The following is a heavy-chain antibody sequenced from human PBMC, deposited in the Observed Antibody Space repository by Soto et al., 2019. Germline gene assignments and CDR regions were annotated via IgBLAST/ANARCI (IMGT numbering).Heavy chain of an antibody. Sequence: QVQLVRSGAEVKKPGASVKVSCKASGYTFTSYAMHWVRQAPGQRLEWMGWINAGNGNTKYSQKFQGRVTITRDTSASTAYMELSSLRSEDTAVYYCARYKTGTLNWFDPWGQGTLVTVSS. V-gene: IGHV1-3*01. CDR1: GYTFTSYA. CDR3: ARYKTGTLNWFDP. CDR2: INAGNGNT. J-gene: IGHJ5*02. D-gene: IGHD1-7*01.